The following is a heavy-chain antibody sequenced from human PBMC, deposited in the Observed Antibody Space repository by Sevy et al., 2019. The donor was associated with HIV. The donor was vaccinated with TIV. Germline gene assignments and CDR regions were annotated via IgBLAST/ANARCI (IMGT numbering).Heavy chain of an antibody. J-gene: IGHJ5*02. CDR2: INPNNGGT. CDR3: ARDISASDPVDIGNYFDP. CDR1: GYSLTGYY. D-gene: IGHD6-13*01. Sequence: ASVKVSCKASGYSLTGYYIHWMRQAPGQGLEWMGWINPNNGGTNYAQRSDGRVTMTRVTYISTVSMELTSLRSDDTAVYFCARDISASDPVDIGNYFDPWGQGTLVTVSS. V-gene: IGHV1-2*02.